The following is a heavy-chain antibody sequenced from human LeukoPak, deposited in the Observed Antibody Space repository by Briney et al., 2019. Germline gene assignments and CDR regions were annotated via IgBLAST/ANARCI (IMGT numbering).Heavy chain of an antibody. CDR3: ARSYSF. CDR1: GFTFSSYA. D-gene: IGHD5-18*01. J-gene: IGHJ4*02. CDR2: ISYDGSNK. V-gene: IGHV3-30*04. Sequence: GGSLRLSCAASGFTFSSYAMHWVRQAPGKGLEWVAVISYDGSNKYYADSVKGRFTISRDNAKNSLYLQMNSLRAEDTAVYYCARSYSFWGQGTLVTVPS.